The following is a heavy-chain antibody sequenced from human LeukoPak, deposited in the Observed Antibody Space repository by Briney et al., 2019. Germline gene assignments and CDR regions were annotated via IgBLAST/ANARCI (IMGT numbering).Heavy chain of an antibody. CDR1: GDSVSSNSAA. D-gene: IGHD3-10*01. J-gene: IGHJ3*02. CDR2: TYYRSKWYN. CDR3: ARDLIHLWFGESDAFDI. Sequence: SQTLSLTCAISGDSVSSNSAAWNWIRQSPSRGLEWLGRTYYRSKWYNDYAVSVKSRITINPDTSKNQFSLQLNSVTPEDTAVYYCARDLIHLWFGESDAFDIRGQGTMVTVSS. V-gene: IGHV6-1*01.